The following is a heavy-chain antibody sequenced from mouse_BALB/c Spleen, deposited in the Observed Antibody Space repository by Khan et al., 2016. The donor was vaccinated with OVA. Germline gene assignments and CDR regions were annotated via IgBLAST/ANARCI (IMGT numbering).Heavy chain of an antibody. V-gene: IGHV5-6-4*01. Sequence: EVELVESGGDLVKPGGSLKLSCAASGFTFSSYTMSWVRQTPQKRLEWVATNSSAGSYTYYPHSVKSRFTISRDNAKNTLYLQMSSLKSEDTAMYYCTRDGDNARWYFDVWGAGTTVTVSS. CDR2: NSSAGSYT. D-gene: IGHD2-13*01. CDR1: GFTFSSYT. CDR3: TRDGDNARWYFDV. J-gene: IGHJ1*01.